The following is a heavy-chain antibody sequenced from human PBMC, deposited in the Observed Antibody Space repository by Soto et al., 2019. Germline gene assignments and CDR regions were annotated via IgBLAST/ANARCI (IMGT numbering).Heavy chain of an antibody. CDR1: GGTFSSYA. D-gene: IGHD6-6*01. CDR2: IIPIFGTA. J-gene: IGHJ4*02. CDR3: ARGEAARPPFDY. V-gene: IGHV1-69*13. Sequence: GASVKVSCKASGGTFSSYAIGWVRQAPGQGLEWMGGIIPIFGTANYAQKFQGRVTITADESTSTAYMELSSLRSEDTAVYYCARGEAARPPFDYWGQGTLVTVSS.